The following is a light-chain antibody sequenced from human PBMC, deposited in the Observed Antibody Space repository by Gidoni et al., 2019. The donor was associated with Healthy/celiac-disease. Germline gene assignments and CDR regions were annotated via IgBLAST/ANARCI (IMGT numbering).Light chain of an antibody. CDR1: TGAVTSGHY. CDR2: DTS. Sequence: QAVVTQEPSLTVSPGGTVTLTCGSSTGAVTSGHYPYWFQQKPGQAPRTLIYDTSNKQSWTPARFSGSLLGGKAALTLSGAQPEDEAEYYCLLSYSGAHWVFGGGTKLTVL. CDR3: LLSYSGAHWV. V-gene: IGLV7-46*01. J-gene: IGLJ3*02.